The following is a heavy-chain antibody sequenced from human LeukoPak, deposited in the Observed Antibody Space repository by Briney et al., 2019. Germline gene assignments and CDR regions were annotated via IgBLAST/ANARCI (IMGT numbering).Heavy chain of an antibody. Sequence: GGSLRLSCAASGFTFSSYTMNWVRQAPGKGLEWVSSISSSSSYIYYADSVKGRFIISRDNAENSLYLQMNSLRAEDTAVYYCAKRYYDFPLDYWGQGTLVTVSS. D-gene: IGHD3-3*01. CDR1: GFTFSSYT. CDR2: ISSSSSYI. J-gene: IGHJ4*02. V-gene: IGHV3-21*04. CDR3: AKRYYDFPLDY.